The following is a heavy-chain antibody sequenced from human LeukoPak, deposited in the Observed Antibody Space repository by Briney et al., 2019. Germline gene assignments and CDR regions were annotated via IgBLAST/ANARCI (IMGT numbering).Heavy chain of an antibody. CDR2: IKQDGSEK. D-gene: IGHD1-26*01. J-gene: IGHJ4*02. V-gene: IGHV3-7*01. CDR1: GFTFSNHW. CDR3: ARDKIVGATHFDY. Sequence: PRGSLRLSCAASGFTFSNHWMTWVRQAPGKGLEWVANIKQDGSEKYYVDSVKGRFTISRDNAKNSLYLQMNSLRAEDTAIYYCARDKIVGATHFDYWGQGTLVTVSS.